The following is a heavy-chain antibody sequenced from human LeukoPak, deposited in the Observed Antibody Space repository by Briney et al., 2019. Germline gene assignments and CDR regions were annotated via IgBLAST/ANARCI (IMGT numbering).Heavy chain of an antibody. CDR2: IYYSGST. CDR1: GGSISSSSYY. CDR3: ARGNIVAHVVPYDY. J-gene: IGHJ4*02. V-gene: IGHV4-39*07. Sequence: NPSETLSLTCTVSGGSISSSSYYWGWIRQPPGKGLEWIGSIYYSGSTYYNPSLKSRVTISVDTSKNQFSLKLSSVTAADTVVYYCARGNIVAHVVPYDYWGQGTLVTVSS. D-gene: IGHD5-12*01.